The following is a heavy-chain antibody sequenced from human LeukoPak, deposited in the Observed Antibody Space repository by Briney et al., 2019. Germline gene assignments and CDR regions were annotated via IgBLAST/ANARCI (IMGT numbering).Heavy chain of an antibody. CDR3: ARSVASTTYYYPFDH. CDR2: INPSVGGT. J-gene: IGHJ4*02. V-gene: IGHV1-46*01. CDR1: GYTFTSYY. D-gene: IGHD2/OR15-2a*01. Sequence: ASVKVSFKTSGYTFTSYYIPWVRQAPGQWLEWMGIINPSVGGTRHAQKFQGRVTMTRGTSTSTVYMELSSLRSEDTAIYYCARSVASTTYYYPFDHWGQGTLVTVSS.